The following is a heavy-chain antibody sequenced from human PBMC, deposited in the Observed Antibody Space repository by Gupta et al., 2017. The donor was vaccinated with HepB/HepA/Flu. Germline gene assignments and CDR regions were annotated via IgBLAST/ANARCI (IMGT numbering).Heavy chain of an antibody. CDR1: GGTFSSYA. Sequence: QVQLVQSGAEVTKPGSSVKVSCKASGGTFSSYAISWVRQAPGQGLEWMGRIIPILGIANYAQKFQGRVTITADKSTSTAYMELSSLRSEDTAVYYCARDFPLVVEMATMGAFDIWGQGTMVTVSS. CDR3: ARDFPLVVEMATMGAFDI. J-gene: IGHJ3*02. V-gene: IGHV1-69*04. D-gene: IGHD5-24*01. CDR2: IIPILGIA.